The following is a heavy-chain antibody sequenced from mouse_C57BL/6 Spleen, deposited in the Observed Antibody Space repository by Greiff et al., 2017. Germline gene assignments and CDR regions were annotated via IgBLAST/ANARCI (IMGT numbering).Heavy chain of an antibody. CDR2: FYPGSGSI. Sequence: QVQLQQSGAELVKPGASVKLSCKASGYTFTEYTIHWVKQRSGQGLEWIGWFYPGSGSIKYNEKFKDKATLTADKSSSTVYMELSRLTSEDSAVYFCARHEDDPIYYGNYGAMDYWGQGTSVTVSS. J-gene: IGHJ4*01. V-gene: IGHV1-62-2*01. CDR3: ARHEDDPIYYGNYGAMDY. CDR1: GYTFTEYT. D-gene: IGHD2-1*01.